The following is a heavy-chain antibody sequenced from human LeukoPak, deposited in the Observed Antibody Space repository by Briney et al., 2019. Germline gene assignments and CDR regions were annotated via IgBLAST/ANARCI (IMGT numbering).Heavy chain of an antibody. Sequence: ASVKVSCKASGYTFTSYDINWVRQATGQGLEWMGWMNPNSGNTGYAQKFQGRVTMTRNTSVSTAYMELSSLRSDDTAVYYCAILIAAAIDYYGMDVWGQGTTVTVSS. CDR2: MNPNSGNT. V-gene: IGHV1-8*01. J-gene: IGHJ6*02. CDR1: GYTFTSYD. D-gene: IGHD6-13*01. CDR3: AILIAAAIDYYGMDV.